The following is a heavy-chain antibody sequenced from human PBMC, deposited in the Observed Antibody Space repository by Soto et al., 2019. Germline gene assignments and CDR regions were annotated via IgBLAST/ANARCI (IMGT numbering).Heavy chain of an antibody. CDR1: GFTFSSYA. CDR3: VKGWTYTSNYFDY. J-gene: IGHJ4*02. D-gene: IGHD6-13*01. Sequence: GGSLRLSCSASGFTFSSYAMHWVRQAPGKGLEYVSGVSSNGGSTYYADSVKGRFAISRDNSKNTLYLQMSSLRAEDTAVYFCVKGWTYTSNYFDYWGQGTLVTVSS. CDR2: VSSNGGST. V-gene: IGHV3-64D*08.